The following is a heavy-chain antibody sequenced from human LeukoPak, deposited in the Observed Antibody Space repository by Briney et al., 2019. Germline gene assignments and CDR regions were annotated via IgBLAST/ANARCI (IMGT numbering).Heavy chain of an antibody. V-gene: IGHV1-8*03. CDR3: ARRTAVIAVGFYYMDV. Sequence: GASVKVSCKASGYTFTSYDINWVRQAPGQGLEWMGWMNPNSGNTGYAQKFQGRVTITRNTSISTAYMELSNLRSEDTAVYYCARRTAVIAVGFYYMDVWGKGTTVTVSS. CDR2: MNPNSGNT. CDR1: GYTFTSYD. D-gene: IGHD6-19*01. J-gene: IGHJ6*03.